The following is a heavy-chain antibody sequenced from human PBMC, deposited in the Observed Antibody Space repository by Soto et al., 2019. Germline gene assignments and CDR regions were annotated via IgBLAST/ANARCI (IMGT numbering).Heavy chain of an antibody. V-gene: IGHV1-2*02. CDR1: GYTFTGYY. CDR3: AREYLGGANSNY. D-gene: IGHD1-26*01. Sequence: ASVKVSCKASGYTFTGYYMHWVRQAPGQGLEWMGWINPNSGGTNYAQKFQGRVTMTRDTSISTAYMELSRLRSDDTAVYYCAREYLGGANSNYWGLATPVPVSS. J-gene: IGHJ4*02. CDR2: INPNSGGT.